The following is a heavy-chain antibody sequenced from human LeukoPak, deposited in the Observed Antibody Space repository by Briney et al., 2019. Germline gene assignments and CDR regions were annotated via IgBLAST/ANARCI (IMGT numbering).Heavy chain of an antibody. Sequence: GGSLSLSCAASGFTFSSYWMSWVRQAPGKGLEWVANIKQDGSEKYYVDSVKGRFTISRDNAKNSLYLQMNSLRAEDTAVYYCARESIYGSGEEDYWGQGTLVTVSS. V-gene: IGHV3-7*01. CDR1: GFTFSSYW. CDR2: IKQDGSEK. D-gene: IGHD3-10*01. J-gene: IGHJ4*02. CDR3: ARESIYGSGEEDY.